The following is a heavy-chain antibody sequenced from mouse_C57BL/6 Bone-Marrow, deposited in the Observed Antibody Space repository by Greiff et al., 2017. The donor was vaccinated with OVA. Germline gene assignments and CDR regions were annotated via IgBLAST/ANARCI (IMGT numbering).Heavy chain of an antibody. D-gene: IGHD2-3*01. J-gene: IGHJ3*01. CDR1: GYAFTNYL. V-gene: IGHV1-54*01. CDR2: INPGSGGT. Sequence: QVQLQQSGAELVRPGTSVKVSCKASGYAFTNYLIEWVKQRPGQGLEWIGVINPGSGGTNYNEKFKGKATLTADKSSSTAYMQLSSLTSKDSAVYFCAREVYDGYPAWFAYWGQGTLVTVSA. CDR3: AREVYDGYPAWFAY.